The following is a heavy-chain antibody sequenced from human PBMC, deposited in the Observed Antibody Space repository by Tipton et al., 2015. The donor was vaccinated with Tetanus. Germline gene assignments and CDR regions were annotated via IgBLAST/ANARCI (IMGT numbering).Heavy chain of an antibody. V-gene: IGHV4-34*01. CDR1: GGSFSGYY. CDR2: INYSGTT. Sequence: TLSLTCAVYGGSFSGYYWNWIRQPPGKGLEWIGEINYSGTTNYNPSLKSRVTMSVDTSKNQFSLQLSSMTAADTAVVFCARANYDSFNKGPFDSWGQGSLVIVSS. J-gene: IGHJ4*02. CDR3: ARANYDSFNKGPFDS. D-gene: IGHD3-3*01.